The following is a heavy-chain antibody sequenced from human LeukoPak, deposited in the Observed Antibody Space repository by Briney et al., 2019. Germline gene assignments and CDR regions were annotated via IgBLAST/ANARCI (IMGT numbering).Heavy chain of an antibody. J-gene: IGHJ4*02. CDR1: GFTLRNSE. V-gene: IGHV3-23*01. CDR2: ISGSGGST. CDR3: AKAQIDYGDFASLGHPDY. D-gene: IGHD4-17*01. Sequence: GGSLRLSCAGSGFTLRNSELHWVRQAPGKGLEWVSIISGSGGSTYYADSVKGRFTISRDNSKNTLYLQMNSLRAEDTAVYYCAKAQIDYGDFASLGHPDYWGQGTLVTVSS.